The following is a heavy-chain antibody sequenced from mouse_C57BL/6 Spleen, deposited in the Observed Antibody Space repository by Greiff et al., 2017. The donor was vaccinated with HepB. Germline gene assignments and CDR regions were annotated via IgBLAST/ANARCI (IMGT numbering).Heavy chain of an antibody. CDR3: ARVSYDGYYGAY. Sequence: VHVKQSGPELVKPGDSVKISCKASGYSFTGYFMNWVMQSHGKSLEWIGRINPYNGDTFYNQRFKGKATLTVDKSSSTAHMELRSLTSEDSAVYYCARVSYDGYYGAYWGQGTLVTVSA. D-gene: IGHD2-3*01. J-gene: IGHJ3*01. CDR2: INPYNGDT. V-gene: IGHV1-20*01. CDR1: GYSFTGYF.